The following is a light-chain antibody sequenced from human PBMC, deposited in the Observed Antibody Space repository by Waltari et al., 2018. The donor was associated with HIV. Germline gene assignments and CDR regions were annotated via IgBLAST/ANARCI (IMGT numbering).Light chain of an antibody. Sequence: QSVLTQPPSASGTPGQRVTISCSGSSSNIGSNYVYWYQQLPGTAPKLLIYRNNRRASGVPDRFSGSKSGTSSSLAISGLRSEDEADDYCATWDDSLSVVVFGGGTKLTVL. CDR1: SSNIGSNY. CDR2: RNN. CDR3: ATWDDSLSVVV. V-gene: IGLV1-47*01. J-gene: IGLJ2*01.